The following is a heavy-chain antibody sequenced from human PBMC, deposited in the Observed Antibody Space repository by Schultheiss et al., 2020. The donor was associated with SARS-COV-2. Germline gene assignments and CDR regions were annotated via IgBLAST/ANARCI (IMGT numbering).Heavy chain of an antibody. Sequence: GGSLRLSCAASGFTFSDYYMSWIRQAPGKGLEWVAVIWYDGSNKYYADSVKGRFTISRDNSKNTLYLQMNSLRAEDTAVYYCARPTRELLYGYFDYWGQGTLVTVSS. D-gene: IGHD2-2*02. CDR1: GFTFSDYY. V-gene: IGHV3-33*08. CDR2: IWYDGSNK. CDR3: ARPTRELLYGYFDY. J-gene: IGHJ4*02.